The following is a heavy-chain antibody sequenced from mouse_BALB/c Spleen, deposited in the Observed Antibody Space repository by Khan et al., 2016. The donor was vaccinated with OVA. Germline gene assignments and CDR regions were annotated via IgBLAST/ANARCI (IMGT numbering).Heavy chain of an antibody. CDR2: ILPGSGST. CDR1: GYTFSSYW. J-gene: IGHJ2*01. V-gene: IGHV1-9*01. Sequence: QLEESGAEVMKPGASVKISCKATGYTFSSYWIEWVKQRPGHGLEWIGEILPGSGSTNYNEKFKGKATFTADTSSNTAYMQLSSPTSEDSAVYYCARTTYYFDYGGQGTTLTVSS. CDR3: ARTTYYFDY.